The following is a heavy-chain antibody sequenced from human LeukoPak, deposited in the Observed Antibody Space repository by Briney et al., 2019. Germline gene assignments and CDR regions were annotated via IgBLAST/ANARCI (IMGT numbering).Heavy chain of an antibody. D-gene: IGHD3-9*01. CDR3: ARHFDYDTFPDV. J-gene: IGHJ6*02. CDR2: IYYSGST. CDR1: GGSISSYY. V-gene: IGHV4-59*08. Sequence: SSETLSLTCTVSGGSISSYYWSWIRQPPGKGLEWIGYIYYSGSTNYNPSLKSRVTISVDTSKNQFSLKLSSVTAADTAVYYCARHFDYDTFPDVWGQGTTVTVSS.